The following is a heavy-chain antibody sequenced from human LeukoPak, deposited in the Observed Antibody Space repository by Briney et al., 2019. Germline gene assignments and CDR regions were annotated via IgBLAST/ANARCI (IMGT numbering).Heavy chain of an antibody. D-gene: IGHD3-22*01. CDR2: IIPIFGTA. CDR3: ARSLSGYSFDY. J-gene: IGHJ4*02. CDR1: GGTFSSYA. Sequence: GASVKVSCKASGGTFSSYAISWVRPAPRQGLEWMGGIIPIFGTANYAQKFQGRVTITTDESTSTAYMELSSLRSEDTAVYYCARSLSGYSFDYWGQGTLVTVSS. V-gene: IGHV1-69*05.